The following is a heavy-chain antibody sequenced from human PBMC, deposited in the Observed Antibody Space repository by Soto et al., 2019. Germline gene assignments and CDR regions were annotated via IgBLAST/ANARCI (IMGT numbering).Heavy chain of an antibody. CDR1: GLTFSNYA. J-gene: IGHJ4*02. CDR3: AKNQERELPRVIDF. D-gene: IGHD1-7*01. Sequence: EVRLLESGGGLVKPGGSLRLSCATSGLTFSNYAMSWVRQAPGGGLEWVSSMSGSSSTTYYADSVSGRCTISRDRSKNRLYLQMSSLRAEYTALYYCAKNQERELPRVIDFWGQGTLVTVSS. V-gene: IGHV3-23*01. CDR2: MSGSSSTT.